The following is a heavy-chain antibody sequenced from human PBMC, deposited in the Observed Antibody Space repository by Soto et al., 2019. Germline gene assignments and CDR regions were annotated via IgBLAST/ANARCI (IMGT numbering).Heavy chain of an antibody. CDR3: ASGEVFLSWSGTKFNWFDP. CDR2: IYHSGST. CDR1: GGSISSSNW. D-gene: IGHD6-13*01. V-gene: IGHV4-4*02. Sequence: QVQLQESGPGLVKPSGTLSLTCAVSGGSISSSNWWSWVRQPPGKGLEWIGEIYHSGSTNYNPSLKSRVTISVDKSKNQFSLKLSSVTAADTAVYYCASGEVFLSWSGTKFNWFDPWGQGTLVTVSS. J-gene: IGHJ5*02.